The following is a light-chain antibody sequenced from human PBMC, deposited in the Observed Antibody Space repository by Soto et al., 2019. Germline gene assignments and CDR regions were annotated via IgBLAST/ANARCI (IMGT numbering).Light chain of an antibody. CDR2: DVT. Sequence: QSALTQPASVSGSPGQSITISCTGTSSDIGGYNFVSWYQQHPGKAPKLMFYDVTNRPSGVSNRFSGSKSGNTASLTISGLQAEDEAVYYCSSYTTSSTQVFGGGTKLTVL. CDR1: SSDIGGYNF. CDR3: SSYTTSSTQV. V-gene: IGLV2-14*03. J-gene: IGLJ3*02.